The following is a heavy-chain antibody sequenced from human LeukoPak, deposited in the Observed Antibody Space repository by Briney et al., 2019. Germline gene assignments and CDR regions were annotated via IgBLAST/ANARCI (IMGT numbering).Heavy chain of an antibody. V-gene: IGHV3-30*03. D-gene: IGHD5-18*01. CDR3: ARANGQLWTTPDY. J-gene: IGHJ4*02. CDR1: GFTFSSYG. Sequence: GSLRLSCAASGFTFSSYGMHWVRKPQGEGLEWVAVISYDGSKKSSAESVKGRFTISRDNSKNTLYLQMNSLRPEDTAVYFCARANGQLWTTPDYWGQGTLVTISS. CDR2: ISYDGSKK.